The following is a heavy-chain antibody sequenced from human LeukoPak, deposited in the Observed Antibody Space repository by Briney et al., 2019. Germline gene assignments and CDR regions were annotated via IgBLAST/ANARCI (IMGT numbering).Heavy chain of an antibody. CDR3: ARAMGRRFGVAEHFDY. CDR2: TYYRSKWYN. V-gene: IGHV6-1*01. CDR1: GDSVSSKSVA. D-gene: IGHD3-3*01. J-gene: IGHJ4*02. Sequence: SQTLSLTCGISGDSVSSKSVAWNWIRQSPSRGLEWLGRTYYRSKWYNDYAVSVKSRITINPDTSKNQISLKLSSVTAADTAVYYCARAMGRRFGVAEHFDYWGQGTLVTVSS.